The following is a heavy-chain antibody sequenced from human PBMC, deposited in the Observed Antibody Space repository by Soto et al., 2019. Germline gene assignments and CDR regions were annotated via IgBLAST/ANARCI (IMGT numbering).Heavy chain of an antibody. CDR1: GDTFSSYT. J-gene: IGHJ6*02. V-gene: IGHV1-69*02. Sequence: SVRVSCKASGDTFSSYTISWVRQAPGQGLEWMGRIIPILGIANYAQKFQGRVTITADKSTSTAYMELSSLRSEDTAVYYCARAPVVPAAIYYYYYGMDVWGQGTTVTVSS. CDR2: IIPILGIA. CDR3: ARAPVVPAAIYYYYYGMDV. D-gene: IGHD2-2*01.